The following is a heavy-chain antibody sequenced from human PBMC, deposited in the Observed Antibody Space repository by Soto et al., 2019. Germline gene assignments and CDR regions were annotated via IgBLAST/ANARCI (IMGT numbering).Heavy chain of an antibody. J-gene: IGHJ3*02. Sequence: HPGGSLRLSCAASGFTFSSYAMSWVRQAPGKGLEWVSAISGSGGSTYYADSVKGRFSISRDNSKNTLYLQMNSLRAEDTAVYYCAKDSIWVAAAGNGDDAFDIWGQGTMVTVSS. V-gene: IGHV3-23*01. CDR3: AKDSIWVAAAGNGDDAFDI. CDR2: ISGSGGST. CDR1: GFTFSSYA. D-gene: IGHD6-13*01.